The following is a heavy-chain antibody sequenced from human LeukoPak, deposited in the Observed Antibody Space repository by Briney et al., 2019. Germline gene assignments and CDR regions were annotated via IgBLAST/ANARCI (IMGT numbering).Heavy chain of an antibody. J-gene: IGHJ4*02. CDR2: ISSSSSYI. D-gene: IGHD3-10*01. CDR1: GFTFSSYS. Sequence: GGSLRLSCAASGFTFSSYSMNWVRQAPGKGLEWVSSISSSSSYIYYADSVKGRFTISRDNAKNSLYLQMNSLRAEDTAVYYCARGLAGSGSGVFDFWGQGSPVTVSS. V-gene: IGHV3-21*01. CDR3: ARGLAGSGSGVFDF.